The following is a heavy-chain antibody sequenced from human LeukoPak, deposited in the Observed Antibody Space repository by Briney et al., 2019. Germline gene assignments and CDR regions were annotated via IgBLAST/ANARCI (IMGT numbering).Heavy chain of an antibody. D-gene: IGHD6-6*01. J-gene: IGHJ4*02. Sequence: GGSLRLSCAASGFTFSDHYMDWVRQAPGKGLEWVGRSRNKANSYTTEYAASVKGRFTISRDDSKNSLYLQMNSLRDDDTAIYYCARDKLSRPLGYWGQGTLVTVSS. CDR1: GFTFSDHY. V-gene: IGHV3-72*01. CDR2: SRNKANSYTT. CDR3: ARDKLSRPLGY.